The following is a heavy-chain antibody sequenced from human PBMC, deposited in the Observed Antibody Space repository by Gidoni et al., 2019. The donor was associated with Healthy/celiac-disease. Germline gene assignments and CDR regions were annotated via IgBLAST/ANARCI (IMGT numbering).Heavy chain of an antibody. V-gene: IGHV3-21*01. Sequence: EVQLVESGGGLVKPGGSLRLSCAASGFTFRSYSMNWVRQAPGKGLEWVSSISSSSSYIYYADSVKGRFTISRDNAKNSLYLQMNSLRAEDTAVYYCARDFVYCGGDCYPHSWFDPWGQGTLVTVSS. D-gene: IGHD2-21*01. CDR1: GFTFRSYS. CDR3: ARDFVYCGGDCYPHSWFDP. J-gene: IGHJ5*02. CDR2: ISSSSSYI.